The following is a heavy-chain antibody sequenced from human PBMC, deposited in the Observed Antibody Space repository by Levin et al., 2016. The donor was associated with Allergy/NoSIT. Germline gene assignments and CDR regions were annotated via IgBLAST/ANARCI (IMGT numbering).Heavy chain of an antibody. CDR1: GGSISSGDYY. CDR3: AREEGHPGWFDP. Sequence: LRLSCTVSGGSISSGDYYWSWIRQPPGKGLEWIGYIYYSGSTYYNPSLKSRVTISVDTSKNQFSLKLSSVTAADTAVYYCAREEGHPGWFDPWGQGTLVTVSS. V-gene: IGHV4-30-4*01. J-gene: IGHJ5*02. CDR2: IYYSGST.